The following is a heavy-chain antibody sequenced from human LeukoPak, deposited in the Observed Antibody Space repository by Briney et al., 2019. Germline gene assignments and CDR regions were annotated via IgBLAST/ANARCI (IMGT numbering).Heavy chain of an antibody. CDR2: IYPGDSDT. CDR3: ARQDRGDFWSAYYNY. CDR1: GYTFTNYW. J-gene: IGHJ4*02. V-gene: IGHV5-51*01. D-gene: IGHD3-3*01. Sequence: KPGESLKISCKGSGYTFTNYWIGWVRQMPGKGLEWMGIIYPGDSDTRYSPSFQGQVTISADKSISTAYLQWSSLKASDTAMYYCARQDRGDFWSAYYNYWGQGTLVTVSS.